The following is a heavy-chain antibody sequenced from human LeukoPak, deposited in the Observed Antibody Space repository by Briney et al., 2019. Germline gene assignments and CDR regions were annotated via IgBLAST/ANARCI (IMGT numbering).Heavy chain of an antibody. D-gene: IGHD5-18*01. J-gene: IGHJ4*02. CDR2: TSYDGSHK. V-gene: IGHV3-30-3*01. Sequence: GGSLRLSCAASEFTFSTYPMSWVRQAPGKGLEWVAVTSYDGSHKNYADSVKGRFTISRDNSKNTLELQMSSLRAEDTAVYYCAKDQDSYGLDFWGQGTLVTVSS. CDR1: EFTFSTYP. CDR3: AKDQDSYGLDF.